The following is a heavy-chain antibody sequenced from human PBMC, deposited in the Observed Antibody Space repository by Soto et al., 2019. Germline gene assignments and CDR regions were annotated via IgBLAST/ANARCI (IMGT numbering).Heavy chain of an antibody. V-gene: IGHV4-30-4*01. J-gene: IGHJ5*01. Sequence: SETLSLTCSVSGDSISTVDYFWAWIRQPPGQALEYIGYIYKSTTTYYNPSFESRVAISLDTSKSQFSLTVTSVTAADTAVYFCARGRYCLTGRCFPNWFDSWGQGTLVTSPQ. D-gene: IGHD2-15*01. CDR3: ARGRYCLTGRCFPNWFDS. CDR1: GDSISTVDYF. CDR2: IYKSTTT.